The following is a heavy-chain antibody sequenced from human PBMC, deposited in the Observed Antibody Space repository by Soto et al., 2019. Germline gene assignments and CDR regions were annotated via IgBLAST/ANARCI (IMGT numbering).Heavy chain of an antibody. CDR3: ARLAPQDKVAPFDY. Sequence: GESLKISCKGSGYSFTSYWIGWVLQVPGKGLEWMGIIYPGDSDTRYSPSFQGQVTISADKSISTAYLQWSSLKASDTAMYYCARLAPQDKVAPFDYWGQGTLVTVSS. D-gene: IGHD5-12*01. J-gene: IGHJ4*02. V-gene: IGHV5-51*01. CDR2: IYPGDSDT. CDR1: GYSFTSYW.